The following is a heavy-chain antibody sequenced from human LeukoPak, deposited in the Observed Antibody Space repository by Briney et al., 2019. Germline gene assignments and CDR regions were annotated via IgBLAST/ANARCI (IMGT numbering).Heavy chain of an antibody. CDR1: GFTFSGSY. J-gene: IGHJ6*04. D-gene: IGHD3-10*02. CDR2: ISGSGHDI. V-gene: IGHV3-11*04. Sequence: GGSLRLSCAASGFTFSGSYMTWVRQAPGKGVEWVAYISGSGHDINYSDSVKGRFTISRDNAKNSLYLQMNSLRAEDTAVYYCAELGITMIGGVWGKGTTVTISS. CDR3: AELGITMIGGV.